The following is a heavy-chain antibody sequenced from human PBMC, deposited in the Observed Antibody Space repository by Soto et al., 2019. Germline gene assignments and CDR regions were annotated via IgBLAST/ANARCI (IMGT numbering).Heavy chain of an antibody. V-gene: IGHV3-33*01. Sequence: QVQLVEPGGGVVQPGRSLRLSCAASGFTFSSYGMHWVRQAPGKGLEWVAFIWYDGSNKYYADSVKGRFTISRDNSKNTLFLQMNSLRAEDTAVYYCARDRASGEIKYFQHWGQGTLVTVSS. D-gene: IGHD3-10*01. CDR1: GFTFSSYG. CDR2: IWYDGSNK. CDR3: ARDRASGEIKYFQH. J-gene: IGHJ1*01.